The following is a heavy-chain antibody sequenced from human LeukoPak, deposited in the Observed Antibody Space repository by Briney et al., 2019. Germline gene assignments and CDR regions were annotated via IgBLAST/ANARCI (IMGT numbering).Heavy chain of an antibody. D-gene: IGHD4-17*01. CDR2: IYYSGST. J-gene: IGHJ5*02. CDR1: GGSISSYY. CDR3: ARDGGSVTTVGWFDP. Sequence: SETLSLTCTVSGGSISSYYWSWIRQPPGKGLEWIGYIYYSGSTYYNPSLKSRVTISVDTSKNQFSLKLSSVTAADTAVYYCARDGGSVTTVGWFDPWGQGTLVTVSS. V-gene: IGHV4-30-4*01.